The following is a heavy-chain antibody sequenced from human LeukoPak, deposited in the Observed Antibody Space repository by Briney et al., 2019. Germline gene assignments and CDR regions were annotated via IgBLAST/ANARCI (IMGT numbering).Heavy chain of an antibody. CDR2: IYHSGST. V-gene: IGHV4-4*02. CDR1: GGSISNNNW. J-gene: IGHJ4*02. D-gene: IGHD4/OR15-4a*01. CDR3: ARMGAIAGASANVDF. Sequence: PSGTLSLTCAVSGGSISNNNWWTWVRQPPGKGLEWIGKIYHSGSTSYNPSLKSRVTISVDKSKNQFSLRLNSVTTADTAVYYCARMGAIAGASANVDFWGQGTLVTVSS.